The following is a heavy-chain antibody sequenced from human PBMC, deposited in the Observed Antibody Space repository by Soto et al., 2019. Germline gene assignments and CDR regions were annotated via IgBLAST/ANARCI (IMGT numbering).Heavy chain of an antibody. J-gene: IGHJ4*02. V-gene: IGHV1-18*01. D-gene: IGHD1-26*01. CDR3: ARDAESGSYSGY. CDR1: GYTFSSYG. CDR2: ISAYNGNT. Sequence: ASVKVSCKASGYTFSSYGINWVRQAPGQGLEWMGWISAYNGNTNYAQKLQGRVTMTTDTSTSTVYMELRSLRSDDTAVYYCARDAESGSYSGYWGQGTLVTVSS.